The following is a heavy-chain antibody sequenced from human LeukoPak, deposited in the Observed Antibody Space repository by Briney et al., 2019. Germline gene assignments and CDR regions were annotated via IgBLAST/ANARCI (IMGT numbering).Heavy chain of an antibody. CDR1: GGSISTYY. V-gene: IGHV4-59*01. CDR3: ARDTGMVRGVIIDPNYFDY. D-gene: IGHD3-10*01. J-gene: IGHJ4*02. Sequence: SETLSLTCTLSGGSISTYYWSWIRQPPGKGLEWIGYIYHSGSTNYNPSLKSRVTISVDTSKNQFSLKLSSVTAADTAVYYCARDTGMVRGVIIDPNYFDYWGQGTLVTVSS. CDR2: IYHSGST.